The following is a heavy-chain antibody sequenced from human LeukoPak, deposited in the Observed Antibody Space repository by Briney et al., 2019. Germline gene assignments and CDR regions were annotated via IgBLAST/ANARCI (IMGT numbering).Heavy chain of an antibody. CDR2: ISAYNGNT. V-gene: IGHV1-18*01. D-gene: IGHD3-22*01. J-gene: IGHJ4*02. CDR1: GYTFTSYG. Sequence: ASVKVSCKASGYTFTSYGISWVRQAPGQGLEWMGWISAYNGNTNYAQKLQGRVTMTTDTSTSTAYMELRSLRSDDTAVYYCARDVPYYYDSSGYYYYFDYWGQGTLVTVSS. CDR3: ARDVPYYYDSSGYYYYFDY.